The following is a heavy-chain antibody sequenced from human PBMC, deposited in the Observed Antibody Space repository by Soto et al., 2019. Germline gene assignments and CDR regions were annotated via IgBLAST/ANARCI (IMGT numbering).Heavy chain of an antibody. CDR1: GGSISSGGYS. V-gene: IGHV4-30-2*01. Sequence: SDTLSLTCAVSGGSISSGGYSWSWIRQPPGKGLEWIGYIYHNGSPYYNPSLKSRVTISVDRSKNQFSLKLSSVTAADTAVYYCARVPSPWGQGTLVTVSS. J-gene: IGHJ5*02. CDR2: IYHNGSP. CDR3: ARVPSP.